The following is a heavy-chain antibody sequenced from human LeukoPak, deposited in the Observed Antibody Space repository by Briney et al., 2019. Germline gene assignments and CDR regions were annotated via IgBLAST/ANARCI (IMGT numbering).Heavy chain of an antibody. V-gene: IGHV3-23*01. Sequence: PGGSLRLSCAASGFTFSSHRMNWVRQAPGKGLEWVSGISGSGDSTYYADSVKGRFTISRDNSKNTLYLQMNSLRAEDTAVYYCARRSGIAVAGAFDYWGQGTLVTVSS. J-gene: IGHJ4*02. CDR3: ARRSGIAVAGAFDY. CDR1: GFTFSSHR. D-gene: IGHD6-19*01. CDR2: ISGSGDST.